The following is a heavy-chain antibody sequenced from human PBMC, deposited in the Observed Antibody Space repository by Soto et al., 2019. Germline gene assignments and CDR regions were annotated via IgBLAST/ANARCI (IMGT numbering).Heavy chain of an antibody. CDR3: ARETIAAAANWFDP. Sequence: SETLSLTCTVSGGSIRSFYWSWIRQPPGKGLEWIGYIYYSGSTNYNPSLKSRVTISLDTSRNQLSLKLSSVTAADTAVYYCARETIAAAANWFDPWGQGALVTVSS. CDR2: IYYSGST. V-gene: IGHV4-59*01. D-gene: IGHD6-13*01. CDR1: GGSIRSFY. J-gene: IGHJ5*02.